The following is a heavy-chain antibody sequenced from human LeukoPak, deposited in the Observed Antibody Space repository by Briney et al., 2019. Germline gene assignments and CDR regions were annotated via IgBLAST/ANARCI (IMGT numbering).Heavy chain of an antibody. V-gene: IGHV4-59*12. CDR2: IYYSGST. CDR3: ARDDLAYLDV. CDR1: GGSISSYY. J-gene: IGHJ6*03. Sequence: SETLSLTCTVSGGSISSYYWSWIRQPPGKGLEWIGYIYYSGSTYYNPSLKSRVTISVDTSKNQFSLKLSSVTAADTAVYYCARDDLAYLDVWGKGTTVTVSS.